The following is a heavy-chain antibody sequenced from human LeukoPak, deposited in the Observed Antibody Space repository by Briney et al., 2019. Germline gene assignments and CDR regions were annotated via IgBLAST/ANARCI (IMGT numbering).Heavy chain of an antibody. CDR1: GFTFSNYA. V-gene: IGHV3-23*01. J-gene: IGHJ4*02. CDR2: ITSSGGNT. CDR3: AKWGEYDVLTGYYVSDY. Sequence: RGSLRLSCVASGFTFSNYAMSWVRQAPGKGLEWVSAITSSGGNTYYTDSVKGRSTLPRHHSKNTVFLQMNSRRAEDTAVYYCAKWGEYDVLTGYYVSDYWGQGTLVSVCS. D-gene: IGHD3-9*01.